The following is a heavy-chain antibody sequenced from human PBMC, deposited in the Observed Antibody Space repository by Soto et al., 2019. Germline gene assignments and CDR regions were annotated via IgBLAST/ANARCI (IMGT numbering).Heavy chain of an antibody. V-gene: IGHV3-66*01. CDR3: AREAGARYYFDY. Sequence: PGGSMRLSWAASGFTVSSIYMSWVRQAPGKGLEWVSVIYSGGSTYYADSVKGRFTISRDNSKNTLYLQMNSLRAEDTAVYYCAREAGARYYFDYWGQGTLVTVSS. CDR2: IYSGGST. D-gene: IGHD3-10*01. J-gene: IGHJ4*02. CDR1: GFTVSSIY.